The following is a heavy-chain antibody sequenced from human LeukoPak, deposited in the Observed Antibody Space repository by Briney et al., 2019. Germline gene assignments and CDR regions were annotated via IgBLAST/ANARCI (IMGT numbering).Heavy chain of an antibody. CDR3: ARDIDVLGDYGDYVLAFDI. CDR2: VSADNDDT. V-gene: IGHV1-18*01. Sequence: ASVKISCKVSGYNFNTYGITWVRQAPGQGLEWMGWVSADNDDTEYAQTFQGRVTMTRDTSISTAYMELSRLRSDDTAVYYCARDIDVLGDYGDYVLAFDIWGQGTMVTVSS. CDR1: GYNFNTYG. D-gene: IGHD4-17*01. J-gene: IGHJ3*02.